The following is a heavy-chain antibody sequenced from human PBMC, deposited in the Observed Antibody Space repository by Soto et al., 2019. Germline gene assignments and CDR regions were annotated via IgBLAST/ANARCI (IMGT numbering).Heavy chain of an antibody. V-gene: IGHV3-23*01. D-gene: IGHD1-26*01. CDR3: ARDQGDSGSYYGWGMDV. Sequence: EVQMLESGGGLVQPGGSLRLSCAASGFTFSSYAMSWVRQAPGKGLEWVSAISGSGGSTYYADSVKGRFTISRDNSKNTLYLQMNSLRAEDSAVYYCARDQGDSGSYYGWGMDVWGQGTTVTVSS. J-gene: IGHJ6*02. CDR2: ISGSGGST. CDR1: GFTFSSYA.